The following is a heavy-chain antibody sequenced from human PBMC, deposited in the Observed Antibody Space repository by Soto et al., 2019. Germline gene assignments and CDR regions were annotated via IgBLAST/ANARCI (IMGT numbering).Heavy chain of an antibody. V-gene: IGHV3-30*03. Sequence: QVQLVESGGGVVQPGRSLRLSCAASGFTFSSSGMHWVRLAPGKGLEWVAAISYDGSNKYYADSVKGRFTISRDRSKNTLSLQMNSLRTEDTAMYYCARSGEQQLTRWGFDHWGQGTLVTVSS. J-gene: IGHJ4*02. CDR1: GFTFSSSG. D-gene: IGHD6-13*01. CDR2: ISYDGSNK. CDR3: ARSGEQQLTRWGFDH.